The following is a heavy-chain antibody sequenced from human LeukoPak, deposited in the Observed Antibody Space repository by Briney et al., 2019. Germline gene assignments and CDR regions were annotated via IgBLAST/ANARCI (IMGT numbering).Heavy chain of an antibody. J-gene: IGHJ3*02. D-gene: IGHD6-19*01. V-gene: IGHV1-69*06. CDR1: GGTFSSYA. CDR2: IIPIFGTA. CDR3: ARDRFRIAVAGDDAFDI. Sequence: ASVKVSCKASGGTFSSYAISWVRQAPGQGLEWMGGIIPIFGTANYAQKFQGRVTITADKSTSTAYMELSSLRSEDTAVYYCARDRFRIAVAGDDAFDIWGQGTMVTVSS.